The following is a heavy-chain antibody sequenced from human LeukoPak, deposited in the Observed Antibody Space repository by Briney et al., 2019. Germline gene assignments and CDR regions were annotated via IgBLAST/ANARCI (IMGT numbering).Heavy chain of an antibody. CDR1: GFTFSSYE. D-gene: IGHD3-9*01. Sequence: PGGSLRLSCAASGFTFSSYEMNWVRQAPGKGLEWVSYISTGSSTIYYADSVKGRFTISRDNAKNSLYLQMNSLRAEDTAVYYCAKDRLGPFDYWGQGTLVTVSS. V-gene: IGHV3-48*01. CDR3: AKDRLGPFDY. CDR2: ISTGSSTI. J-gene: IGHJ4*02.